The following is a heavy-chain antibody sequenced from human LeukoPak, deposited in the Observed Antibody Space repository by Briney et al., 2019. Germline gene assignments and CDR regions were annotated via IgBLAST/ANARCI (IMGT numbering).Heavy chain of an antibody. CDR3: AREGSDIVVVPAAIHYWFDP. Sequence: SETLSLTCAVYGGSFSGYYWSWIRQPPGKGLEWMGEINHSGSTNYNPSLKRRVTISVDTSKNQFSLKLSPVTAADTAVYYCAREGSDIVVVPAAIHYWFDPWGQGTLVTVSS. CDR2: INHSGST. J-gene: IGHJ5*02. V-gene: IGHV4-34*01. D-gene: IGHD2-2*01. CDR1: GGSFSGYY.